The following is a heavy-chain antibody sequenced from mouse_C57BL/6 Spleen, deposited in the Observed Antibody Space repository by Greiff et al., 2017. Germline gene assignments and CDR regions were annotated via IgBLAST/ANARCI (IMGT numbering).Heavy chain of an antibody. CDR3: ARRENGYDYAMDY. V-gene: IGHV1-18*01. Sequence: VQLQQSGPELVKPGASVKIPCKASGYTFTDYNMDWVKQSHGKSLEWIGDINPNNGGTIYNQKFKVKATLTVDKSSSTAYMELRSLTSEDTAVYYCARRENGYDYAMDYWGQGTSVTVSS. CDR2: INPNNGGT. J-gene: IGHJ4*01. CDR1: GYTFTDYN. D-gene: IGHD2-2*01.